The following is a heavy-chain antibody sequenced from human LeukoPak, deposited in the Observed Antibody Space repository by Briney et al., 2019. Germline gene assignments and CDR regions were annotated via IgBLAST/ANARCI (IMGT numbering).Heavy chain of an antibody. CDR2: ISAYNGNT. J-gene: IGHJ5*02. CDR1: GYTFTSYG. V-gene: IGHV1-18*01. D-gene: IGHD6-13*01. Sequence: ASVKVSCKASGYTFTSYGISWVRQAPGQGLEWMGWISAYNGNTNYAQKLQGRVTMTTDTSTSTAYMELRSLRSDDTAVYYCARQSSSWYRRSWIDPWGQGTLVTVSS. CDR3: ARQSSSWYRRSWIDP.